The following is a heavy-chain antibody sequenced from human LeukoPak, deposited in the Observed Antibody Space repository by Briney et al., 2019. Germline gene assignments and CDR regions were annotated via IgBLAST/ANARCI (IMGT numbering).Heavy chain of an antibody. CDR2: IRYDGSNK. Sequence: GGSLRLSCAASGFTFSSYGMHWVRQAPGKWLEWVAFIRYDGSNKYYADSVKGRFTISRDNSKNTLYLQMNSLRAEDTAVYYCAKPKGLRFLAWYTPEYWGQGTLVTVSS. CDR1: GFTFSSYG. D-gene: IGHD3-3*01. V-gene: IGHV3-30*02. J-gene: IGHJ4*02. CDR3: AKPKGLRFLAWYTPEY.